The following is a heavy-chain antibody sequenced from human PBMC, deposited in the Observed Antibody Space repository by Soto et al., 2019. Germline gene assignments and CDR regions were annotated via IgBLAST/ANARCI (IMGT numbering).Heavy chain of an antibody. CDR1: GGSFSGYY. CDR2: INHSGST. CDR3: ARGRSDDVLRYFDWLPTTCIFDY. Sequence: QVQLEQWGAGLLKPSETLSLTCAVYGGSFSGYYWSWIRQPPGKGLEWIGEINHSGSTNYNPSLKSPVTISVDTSKNQFSLKLSSVTAADTAVYYCARGRSDDVLRYFDWLPTTCIFDYWGQGTLVTVSS. V-gene: IGHV4-34*01. D-gene: IGHD3-9*01. J-gene: IGHJ4*02.